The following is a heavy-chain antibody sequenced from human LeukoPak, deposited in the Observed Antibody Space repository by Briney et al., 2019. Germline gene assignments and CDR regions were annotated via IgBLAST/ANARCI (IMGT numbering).Heavy chain of an antibody. CDR3: ARIIAVAAKEVDY. CDR1: GYTFTGCY. CDR2: INPNSGGT. V-gene: IGHV1-2*06. J-gene: IGHJ4*02. Sequence: GASVKVSCKASGYTFTGCYMHWVRQAPGQGLEWMGRINPNSGGTNYAQKFQGRVTMTRDTSISTAYMELSRLRSDDTAVYYCARIIAVAAKEVDYWGQGTLVTVSS. D-gene: IGHD6-19*01.